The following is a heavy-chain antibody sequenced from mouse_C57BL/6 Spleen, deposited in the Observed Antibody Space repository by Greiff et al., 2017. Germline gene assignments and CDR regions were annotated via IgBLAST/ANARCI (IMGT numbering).Heavy chain of an antibody. Sequence: VQLQQPGAELVRPGSSVKLSCKASGYTFTSYWMDWVKQRPGQGLEWIGNIYPSDSETHYNQKFKDKATLTVDKSSSTAYMQLSSLTSEDSAVYYCATYSSGYVYFDYWGQGTTLTVSS. CDR1: GYTFTSYW. CDR3: ATYSSGYVYFDY. CDR2: IYPSDSET. D-gene: IGHD3-2*02. V-gene: IGHV1-61*01. J-gene: IGHJ2*01.